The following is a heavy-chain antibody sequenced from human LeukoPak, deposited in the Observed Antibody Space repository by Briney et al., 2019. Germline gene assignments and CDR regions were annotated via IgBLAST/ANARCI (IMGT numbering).Heavy chain of an antibody. D-gene: IGHD6-6*01. V-gene: IGHV4-34*01. CDR3: ASGRNSSSSGGYY. CDR2: INHSGST. Sequence: SETLSLTCAVYGGSFSGYYWSWIRQPPGKGLEWIGEINHSGSTNYNPSLKSRVTISVDTSKNQFSLKLSSVTAADTAVYYCASGRNSSSSGGYYWGQGTLVTVSS. J-gene: IGHJ4*02. CDR1: GGSFSGYY.